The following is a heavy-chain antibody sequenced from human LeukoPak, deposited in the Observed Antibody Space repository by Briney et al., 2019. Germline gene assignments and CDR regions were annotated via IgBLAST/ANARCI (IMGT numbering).Heavy chain of an antibody. CDR1: GFTFSSHA. J-gene: IGHJ4*02. D-gene: IGHD3-22*01. CDR3: ARARSDNYYSGVNY. Sequence: GGSLRLSCAASGFTFSSHAMDWVRRAPGKGLEWVSGIYGNAGRTFYADSVKGRFTMSRDNSKNTLYLQMDSLRAEDTAMYYCARARSDNYYSGVNYWGQGTLVTVSS. CDR2: IYGNAGRT. V-gene: IGHV3-23*01.